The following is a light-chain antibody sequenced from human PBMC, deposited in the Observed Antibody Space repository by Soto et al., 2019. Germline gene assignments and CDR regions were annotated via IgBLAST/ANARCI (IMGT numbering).Light chain of an antibody. CDR3: QQRSNWPPT. V-gene: IGKV3D-20*02. CDR1: QSVSNNY. CDR2: GAS. J-gene: IGKJ1*01. Sequence: EIVLTQSPGTLSLSPGERATLSCRASQSVSNNYLAWYQQKPGQAPRLLIFGASSRATGIPARFSGSGSGTDFTLTISSLEPEDFAVYYCQQRSNWPPTFGQGTKVDI.